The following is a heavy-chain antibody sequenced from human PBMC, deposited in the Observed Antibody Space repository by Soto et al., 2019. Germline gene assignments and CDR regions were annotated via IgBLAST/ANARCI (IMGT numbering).Heavy chain of an antibody. CDR1: GGSISSYY. J-gene: IGHJ6*03. D-gene: IGHD6-6*01. Sequence: PSEPLSLPCTVSGGSISSYYWSWIRQPPGKGLEWIGCIYYSGSTNYNPSLKSRVTISVDTSKNQFSLKLSSVTAADTAVYYCARDHRLGSSFPLPYYYMDCRGKGTKVTGSS. CDR2: IYYSGST. V-gene: IGHV4-59*01. CDR3: ARDHRLGSSFPLPYYYMDC.